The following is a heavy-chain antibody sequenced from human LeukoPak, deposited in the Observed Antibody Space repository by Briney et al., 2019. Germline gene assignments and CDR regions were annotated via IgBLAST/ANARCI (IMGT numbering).Heavy chain of an antibody. V-gene: IGHV3-23*01. D-gene: IGHD6-13*01. Sequence: PGESLKISCAASGFTFSSYAMSWVRQAPGRGLEWVSTISGGGGIIYYGDSVKGRFTISRDTSKNTLYLQMNSLRVEDTAVYYCAKDSYRSSWPDYWGQGTLVTVAS. CDR3: AKDSYRSSWPDY. CDR1: GFTFSSYA. J-gene: IGHJ4*02. CDR2: ISGGGGII.